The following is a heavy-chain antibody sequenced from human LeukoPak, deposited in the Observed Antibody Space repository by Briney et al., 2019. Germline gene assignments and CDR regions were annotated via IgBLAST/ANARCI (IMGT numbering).Heavy chain of an antibody. V-gene: IGHV3-7*01. J-gene: IGHJ4*02. CDR2: IKQDGSEK. D-gene: IGHD6-13*01. CDR1: GLTFSSDW. CDR3: ARETAAAGTYY. Sequence: RGCLRLSSAASGLTFSSDWMSWVRQAPGQGLEWVANIKQDGSEKYYVDSVKGRFTISRDNAKNSLYLQMNSLRAEDTAVYYCARETAAAGTYYWGQGTLVTVSS.